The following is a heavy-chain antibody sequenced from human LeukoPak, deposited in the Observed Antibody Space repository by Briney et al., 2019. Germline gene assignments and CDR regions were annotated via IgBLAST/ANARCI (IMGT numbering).Heavy chain of an antibody. J-gene: IGHJ4*02. V-gene: IGHV3-21*01. CDR1: GFTFSSYS. D-gene: IGHD1-26*01. CDR2: ISSSSSYI. CDR3: AKGGIVGSYLSSFDY. Sequence: GGSLRLSCAASGFTFSSYSMNWVRQAPGKGLEWVSSISSSSSYIYYADSVKGRFTISRDNAKNSLYLQMNSLRAEDTAVYYCAKGGIVGSYLSSFDYWGQGTLVTVSS.